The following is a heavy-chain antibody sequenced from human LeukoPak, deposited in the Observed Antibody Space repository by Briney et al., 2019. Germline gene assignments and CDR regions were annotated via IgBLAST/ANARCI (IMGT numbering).Heavy chain of an antibody. D-gene: IGHD4-11*01. CDR3: AKPTTAGEVPFDY. Sequence: GGSLRLSCAASGSTFSSYGMHWVRQAPGKGLEWVAVISYDGSNKYYADSVKGRFTISRDNSKNTLYLQMNSLRAEDTAVYYCAKPTTAGEVPFDYWGQGTLVTVSS. J-gene: IGHJ4*02. CDR1: GSTFSSYG. CDR2: ISYDGSNK. V-gene: IGHV3-30*18.